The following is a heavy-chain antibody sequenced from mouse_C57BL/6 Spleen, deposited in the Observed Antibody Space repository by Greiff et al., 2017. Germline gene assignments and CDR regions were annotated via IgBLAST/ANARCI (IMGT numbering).Heavy chain of an antibody. CDR1: GFNIKDDY. V-gene: IGHV14-4*01. Sequence: VQLKESGAELVRPGASVKLSCTASGFNIKDDYMHWVKQRPEQGLEWIGWIDPENGDTEYASKFQGKATITADTSSNTAYLQLSSLTSEDTAVYYCTTGAQATRFAYWGQGTLVTVSA. CDR3: TTGAQATRFAY. CDR2: IDPENGDT. D-gene: IGHD3-2*02. J-gene: IGHJ3*01.